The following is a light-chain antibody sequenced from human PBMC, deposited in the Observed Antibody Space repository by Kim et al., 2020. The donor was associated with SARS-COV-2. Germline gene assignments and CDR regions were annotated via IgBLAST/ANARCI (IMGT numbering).Light chain of an antibody. V-gene: IGKV1-6*01. Sequence: ASVGDRVTITSRASQDSRNDLGWYQHKSGQAPKVLIYGASTLQSGVPSRFSGSGSGTDFTLTISSLQPEDFATYYCLQDYSYPRTFGQGTKVDIK. CDR2: GAS. CDR1: QDSRND. CDR3: LQDYSYPRT. J-gene: IGKJ1*01.